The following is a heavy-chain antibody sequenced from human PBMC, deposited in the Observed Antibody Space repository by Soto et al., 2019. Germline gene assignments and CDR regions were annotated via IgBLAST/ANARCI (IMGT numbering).Heavy chain of an antibody. J-gene: IGHJ4*02. V-gene: IGHV4-39*01. Sequence: SETLSLTCTVSGGSIGSSTYYWGWIRQPPGKGLEWIGSIYYSGSTYYNPSLKSRVTISVDTSKNQFSLKLSSVTAADTAVYYCARHLTMVRGVNQYFDYWGQGTLVTVSS. CDR1: GGSIGSSTYY. CDR2: IYYSGST. D-gene: IGHD3-10*01. CDR3: ARHLTMVRGVNQYFDY.